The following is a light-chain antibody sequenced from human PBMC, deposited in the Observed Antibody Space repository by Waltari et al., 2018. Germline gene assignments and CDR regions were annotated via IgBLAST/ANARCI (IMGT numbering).Light chain of an antibody. Sequence: DIQMTQSPSTLSASVGYRVSITCRASQDVNSWLAWYQQKPGKAPKLLIYRTSRLESGVPSRFSGSGSGTEFTLTISSLQPDDFATYYCQHYDSYSPWTFGQGTRVEV. CDR2: RTS. CDR1: QDVNSW. J-gene: IGKJ1*01. V-gene: IGKV1-5*03. CDR3: QHYDSYSPWT.